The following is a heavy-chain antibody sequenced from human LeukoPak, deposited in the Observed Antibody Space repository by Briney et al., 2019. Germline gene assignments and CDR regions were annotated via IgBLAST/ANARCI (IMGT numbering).Heavy chain of an antibody. CDR2: MNPNSGNT. V-gene: IGHV1-8*01. CDR3: ASQSQWFGELRNYYGMDV. J-gene: IGHJ6*02. CDR1: GYTFTSYD. Sequence: GGSVKVSCKASGYTFTSYDINWVRQATGRGLEWMGWMNPNSGNTGYAQKFQGRVTMTRNTSISTAYMELSSLRSEDTAVYYCASQSQWFGELRNYYGMDVWGQGTTVTVSS. D-gene: IGHD3-10*01.